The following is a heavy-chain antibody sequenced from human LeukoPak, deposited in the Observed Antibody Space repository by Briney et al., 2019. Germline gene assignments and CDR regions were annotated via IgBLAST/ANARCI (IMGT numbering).Heavy chain of an antibody. CDR3: AVSSTSSYDCYYYYYGMDV. V-gene: IGHV4-59*01. D-gene: IGHD2-2*01. J-gene: IGHJ6*02. Sequence: SETLSLTCSVSGGSISGYYWNWIRRPPGKRLEFIGYIYYSGSTNYNPSLKSRVTISVDTSKNQFSLKLSSVTAADTAVYYCAVSSTSSYDCYYYYYGMDVWGQGTTVTVSS. CDR2: IYYSGST. CDR1: GGSISGYY.